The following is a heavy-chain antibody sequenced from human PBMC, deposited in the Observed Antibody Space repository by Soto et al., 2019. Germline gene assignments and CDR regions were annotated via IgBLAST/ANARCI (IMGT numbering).Heavy chain of an antibody. CDR3: ASSSGKTTVARSGY. V-gene: IGHV3-64*04. CDR2: ISSNGGDT. D-gene: IGHD4-17*01. Sequence: GGSLRLSCSASGFTFSTYAMHWARQAPGKGLEYVSAISSNGGDTYYADSVKGRFTISRDNAKNSLYLQMNSLRAEDTAVYYCASSSGKTTVARSGYWGQGTLVTVSS. CDR1: GFTFSTYA. J-gene: IGHJ4*02.